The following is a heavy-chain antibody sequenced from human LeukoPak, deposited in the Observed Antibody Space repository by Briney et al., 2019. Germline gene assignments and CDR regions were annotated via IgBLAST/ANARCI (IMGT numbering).Heavy chain of an antibody. J-gene: IGHJ4*02. CDR1: RYTFTGCY. CDR2: ITPNSGQT. D-gene: IGHD2-21*01. V-gene: IGHV1-2*02. CDR3: SSAKDCDY. Sequence: ASVKVSCKASRYTFTGCYIDSVRQTPGQGSEWMGCITPNSGQTTLAQKFQDRVTMTRDTSISTAYMEVSELTSDDSGVYYCSSAKDCDYWGQRTLVTVSS.